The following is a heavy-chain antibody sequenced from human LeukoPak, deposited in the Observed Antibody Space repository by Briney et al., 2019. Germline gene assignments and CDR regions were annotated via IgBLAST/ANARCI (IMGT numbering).Heavy chain of an antibody. J-gene: IGHJ4*02. CDR1: VYTFTGYY. D-gene: IGHD3-10*01. V-gene: IGHV1-2*02. Sequence: ASVTVSCTASVYTFTGYYMHWVRQAPGQGLEWMGWINPNSGGTNYAQKFQGRVTMTRDTSISTAYMELSRLRSDDTAVYYCARGPRITMVQGVSLTFDYWGQGTLVTVSS. CDR3: ARGPRITMVQGVSLTFDY. CDR2: INPNSGGT.